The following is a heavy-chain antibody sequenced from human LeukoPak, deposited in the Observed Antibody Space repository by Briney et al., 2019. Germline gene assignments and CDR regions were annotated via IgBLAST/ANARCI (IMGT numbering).Heavy chain of an antibody. J-gene: IGHJ4*02. V-gene: IGHV4-59*08. CDR3: ASHLRVDSSQFYALDN. Sequence: KSSETLSLTCTVSGGSISTYYWRWIRQPPGKGLEWVAFFYNTGKINYNPSLKSRLTVSVDMSRDQFSLKLGSVTATDTAVYYCASHLRVDSSQFYALDNWGQGTLVTVSS. CDR2: FYNTGKI. D-gene: IGHD3-22*01. CDR1: GGSISTYY.